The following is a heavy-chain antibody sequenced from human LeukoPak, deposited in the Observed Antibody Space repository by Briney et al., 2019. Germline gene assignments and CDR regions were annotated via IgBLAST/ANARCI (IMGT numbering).Heavy chain of an antibody. CDR1: GFTFSSYA. CDR2: ISGSGGST. CDR3: AKDITYDSSGYYPPAYY. J-gene: IGHJ4*02. D-gene: IGHD3-22*01. V-gene: IGHV3-23*01. Sequence: GGSLRLSCAASGFTFSSYAMSWVRQAPGKGLEWVSAISGSGGSTYYADSVKGRFTISRDNSKNTLYLQMNSLRAEDTAVYYCAKDITYDSSGYYPPAYYWGQRTPVTVSS.